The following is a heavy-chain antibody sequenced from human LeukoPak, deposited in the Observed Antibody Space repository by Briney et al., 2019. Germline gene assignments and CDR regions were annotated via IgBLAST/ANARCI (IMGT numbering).Heavy chain of an antibody. D-gene: IGHD3-10*01. J-gene: IGHJ4*02. CDR3: ASRYGSGSPFDY. V-gene: IGHV4-30-4*01. Sequence: SETLSLTCTVSGRSMSSGDYYWSWIRQPPGKGLERIGYIYYSGSTYYNPSLKSRVTISVDTSKNQFSLKLSSVTAADTAVYYCASRYGSGSPFDYWGQGALVTVSS. CDR1: GRSMSSGDYY. CDR2: IYYSGST.